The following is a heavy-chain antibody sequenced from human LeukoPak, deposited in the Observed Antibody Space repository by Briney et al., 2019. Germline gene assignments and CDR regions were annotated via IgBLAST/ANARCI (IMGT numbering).Heavy chain of an antibody. D-gene: IGHD2-8*01. V-gene: IGHV5-51*01. Sequence: GESLKISCKGSGYSFTSYWIGWVRQMPGKGREWMGIIYPGDSDTRYSPSFQGQVTISADKSISTAYLQWSSLKASDTAMYYCTTTDPGYCTNGVCYNYWGQGTLVTVSS. CDR1: GYSFTSYW. J-gene: IGHJ4*02. CDR2: IYPGDSDT. CDR3: TTTDPGYCTNGVCYNY.